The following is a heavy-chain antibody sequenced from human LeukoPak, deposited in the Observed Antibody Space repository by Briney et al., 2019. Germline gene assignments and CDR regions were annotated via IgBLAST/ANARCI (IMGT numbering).Heavy chain of an antibody. J-gene: IGHJ4*02. CDR3: ARDRLATMVRGVISRY. V-gene: IGHV1-2*02. CDR2: INPNSGGT. Sequence: GASVKVSCKASGYTVTGYYMHWVRQAPGQGLEWMGWINPNSGGTNYAQKFRGRVTMTRDTSISTAYMELSRLRSDDTAVYYCARDRLATMVRGVISRYWGQGTLVTVSS. D-gene: IGHD3-10*01. CDR1: GYTVTGYY.